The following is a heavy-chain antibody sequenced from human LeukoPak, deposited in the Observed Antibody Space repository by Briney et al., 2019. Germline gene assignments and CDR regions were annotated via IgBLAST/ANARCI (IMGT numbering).Heavy chain of an antibody. Sequence: PGGSLRLSCAASGFIFSHYGITWVRQAPGKGLEWVSGISGSGANTYFADFVEGGFTISRDNSKNTVHLEMNSLRAEATAVYYCAPSISVVSVIISNADAFDIWGQGTMVTVSS. V-gene: IGHV3-23*01. J-gene: IGHJ3*02. CDR3: APSISVVSVIISNADAFDI. CDR1: GFIFSHYG. D-gene: IGHD2-21*01. CDR2: ISGSGANT.